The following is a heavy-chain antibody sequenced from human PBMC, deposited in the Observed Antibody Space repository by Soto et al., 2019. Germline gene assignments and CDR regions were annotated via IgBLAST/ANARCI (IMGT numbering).Heavy chain of an antibody. V-gene: IGHV3-33*06. Sequence: QVQLVESGGGVVQPGRSLRLSCAASGFTFSSYGMHWVRQAPGKGLEWVAVIWYDGSNKYYADSVKGRFTISRDNSKNTLYLQMNSLRAEDTAVYYCAKDRETAMVTDAFDIWGQGTMVTVSS. CDR1: GFTFSSYG. CDR2: IWYDGSNK. CDR3: AKDRETAMVTDAFDI. D-gene: IGHD5-18*01. J-gene: IGHJ3*02.